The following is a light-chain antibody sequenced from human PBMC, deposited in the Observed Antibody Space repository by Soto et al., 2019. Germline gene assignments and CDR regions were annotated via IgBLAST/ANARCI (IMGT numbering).Light chain of an antibody. Sequence: QTVVTQEPSFSVSPGGTVTLTCGLSSGSVSTSYYPSWYQQTPGQAPRTLIYSTNTRSSGVPDRFSGSILVNKAALTITGAQADDESDYYCVLYMGSGIWVFGGGTK. CDR1: SGSVSTSYY. J-gene: IGLJ3*02. V-gene: IGLV8-61*01. CDR2: STN. CDR3: VLYMGSGIWV.